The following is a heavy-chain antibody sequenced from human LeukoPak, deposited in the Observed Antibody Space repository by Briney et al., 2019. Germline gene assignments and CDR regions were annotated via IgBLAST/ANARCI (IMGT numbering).Heavy chain of an antibody. CDR3: ARDPGYCSGGSCYDY. J-gene: IGHJ4*02. CDR1: GFTFSSNY. V-gene: IGHV3-53*01. CDR2: IYSGGST. Sequence: GGSLRLSCAASGFTFSSNYMSWVRQAPGKGLEWVSVIYSGGSTYYGDSVKGRFTVSRDDSKNTLYLQMNSLRAEDTAVYYCARDPGYCSGGSCYDYWGQGTLVTVSS. D-gene: IGHD2-15*01.